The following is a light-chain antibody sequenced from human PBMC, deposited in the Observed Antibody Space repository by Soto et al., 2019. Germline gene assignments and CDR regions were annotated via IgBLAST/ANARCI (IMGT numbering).Light chain of an antibody. CDR1: SRDVDAYDF. CDR2: EVS. J-gene: IGLJ1*01. CDR3: CSFAGSFYV. Sequence: QSVLTQPRSVSGSPGQSVAISCTGTSRDVDAYDFVSWYQHHPGKAPKLIISEVSKRPSGVSHRFSGSKSGNTASLTISGLQAEDEAEYFCCSFAGSFYVFGAGKKVTV. V-gene: IGLV2-11*01.